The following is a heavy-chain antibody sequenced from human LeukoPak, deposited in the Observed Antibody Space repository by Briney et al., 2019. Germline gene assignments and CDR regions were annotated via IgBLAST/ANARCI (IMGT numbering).Heavy chain of an antibody. CDR2: ISGGGDA. CDR3: AKEGITGADS. CDR1: GFPFNRFA. V-gene: IGHV3-23*01. Sequence: GGSLRLSCTASGFPFNRFAVSWVRQAPGQGLAWVSAISGGGDAHYADSVKGRFTISRDNSKNTLFLHINNLTADDTALYYCAKEGITGADSWGQGTLVSVSS. J-gene: IGHJ4*02.